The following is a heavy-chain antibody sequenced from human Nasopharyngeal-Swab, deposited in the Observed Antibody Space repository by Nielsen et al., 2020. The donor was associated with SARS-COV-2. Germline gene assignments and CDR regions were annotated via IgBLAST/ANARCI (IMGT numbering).Heavy chain of an antibody. Sequence: SVKVSCKASGGTFTNYGITWVRQAPGQGLEWIGRIIPILGKANNARKFQGRVTTTADKSTSTVYMELSSLRSEDTAVYYCARAGRGYSNGEIDGFHYMDVWGRGTAVAVSS. CDR1: GGTFTNYG. J-gene: IGHJ6*03. D-gene: IGHD5-12*01. CDR3: ARAGRGYSNGEIDGFHYMDV. V-gene: IGHV1-69*04. CDR2: IIPILGKA.